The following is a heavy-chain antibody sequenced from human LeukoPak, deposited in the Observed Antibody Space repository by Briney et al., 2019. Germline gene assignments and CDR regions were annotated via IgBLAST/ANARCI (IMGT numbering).Heavy chain of an antibody. CDR2: MYFGERT. Sequence: SETLSLTCTVSGASMTSYYWTWIRQPPGKGLEWVGYMYFGERTNYNPSLKSRATISIDTSRKQFSLNLKSVTAADTAVYYCARIPGDRPDDWGQGTLVTVS. CDR1: GASMTSYY. D-gene: IGHD7-27*01. V-gene: IGHV4-59*01. CDR3: ARIPGDRPDD. J-gene: IGHJ4*02.